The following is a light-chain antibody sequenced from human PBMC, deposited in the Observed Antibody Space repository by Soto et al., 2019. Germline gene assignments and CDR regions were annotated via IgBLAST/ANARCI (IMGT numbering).Light chain of an antibody. V-gene: IGKV1-12*01. Sequence: DIQMTQSPSSVSASVGDRVTITCRASQDINKWLAWYQQKPGLAPNLVIYTASRLHGGGPSRFSGSASGTDFTLTISSLQPEDVATYYCQQYYSYPRTFGGGTKVDIK. CDR1: QDINKW. CDR3: QQYYSYPRT. J-gene: IGKJ4*01. CDR2: TAS.